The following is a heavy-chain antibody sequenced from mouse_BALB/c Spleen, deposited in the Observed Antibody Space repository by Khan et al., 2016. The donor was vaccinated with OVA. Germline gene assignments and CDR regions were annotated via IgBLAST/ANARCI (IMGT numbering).Heavy chain of an antibody. CDR2: ILPRSGST. Sequence: QVQLQQSGAELMKPGASVKMSCKATGYTFSSYRIGWVKQRPGHGLEWIAEILPRSGSTNYNEKFKGKATFTADTSSSTAYMQLSSLTSEDSAVYYCARGNYYGSSSWFGYWGQGTLVTVSA. V-gene: IGHV1-9*01. J-gene: IGHJ3*01. CDR1: GYTFSSYR. CDR3: ARGNYYGSSSWFGY. D-gene: IGHD1-1*01.